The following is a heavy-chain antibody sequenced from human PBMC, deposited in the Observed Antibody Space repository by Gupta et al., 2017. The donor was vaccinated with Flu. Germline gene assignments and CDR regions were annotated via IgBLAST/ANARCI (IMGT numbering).Heavy chain of an antibody. D-gene: IGHD6-6*01. J-gene: IGHJ4*02. V-gene: IGHV4-34*02. Sequence: QVQLQQWGTGLLKPSETLSLTCGVYDGAFSNYYWSWIRQPPGKGLEWIVEINQSGSTNYNPSLKSRVTISLDKSKIQFSLKVTSVTAADTAVYYCARSPGWTISARPFDLWGQGALVTVSS. CDR3: ARSPGWTISARPFDL. CDR2: INQSGST. CDR1: DGAFSNYY.